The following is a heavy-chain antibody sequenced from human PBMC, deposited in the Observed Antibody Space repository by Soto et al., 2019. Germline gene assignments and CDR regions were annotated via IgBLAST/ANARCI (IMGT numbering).Heavy chain of an antibody. D-gene: IGHD4-4*01. Sequence: DVQLLESGGGLVQPGGSLRLSCAASGFTFNAYAMTWVRQAPGKGLEWVSAIGGSGGNRYYAGSGRGRFTSYRDNSKDTVDLQMTSLRVEDTAVYYCARVASDYIISLDHSAQRILVSVSS. V-gene: IGHV3-23*01. CDR2: IGGSGGNR. J-gene: IGHJ4*02. CDR1: GFTFNAYA. CDR3: ARVASDYIISLDH.